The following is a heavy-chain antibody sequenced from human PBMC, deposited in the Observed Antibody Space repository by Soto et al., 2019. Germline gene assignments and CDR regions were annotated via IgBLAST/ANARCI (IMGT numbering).Heavy chain of an antibody. D-gene: IGHD2-2*01. CDR2: FDPEDGET. Sequence: ASVKVSCKVSGYTLTELSMHWVRQAPGKGLEWMGGFDPEDGETIYAQKFQGRVTITADESTSTAYMELSSLRSEDTAVYYCARHDCISTSCYYYYYYGMDVWGQGTTVTVSS. J-gene: IGHJ6*02. V-gene: IGHV1-24*01. CDR3: ARHDCISTSCYYYYYYGMDV. CDR1: GYTLTELS.